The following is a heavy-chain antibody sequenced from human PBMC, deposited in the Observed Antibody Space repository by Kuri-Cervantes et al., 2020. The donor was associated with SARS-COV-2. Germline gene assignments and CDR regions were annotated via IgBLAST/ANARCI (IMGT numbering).Heavy chain of an antibody. CDR3: AKGGLDSGWGY. Sequence: GGSLRLSCAASGFTFSDYYMSWIRQAPGKGLEWVSYISSSGGIYMQYADSVKGRFTISRDNARKSLYLEMNSLRAEDTAVYYCAKGGLDSGWGYWGQGTLVTVSS. J-gene: IGHJ4*02. CDR2: ISSSGGIYM. D-gene: IGHD6-19*01. CDR1: GFTFSDYY. V-gene: IGHV3-11*01.